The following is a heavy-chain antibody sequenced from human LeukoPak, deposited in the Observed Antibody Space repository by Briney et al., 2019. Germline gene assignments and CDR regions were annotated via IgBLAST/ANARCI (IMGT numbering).Heavy chain of an antibody. V-gene: IGHV3-7*01. CDR3: ARAGVFATTRHFDF. CDR2: IHPHGTEK. D-gene: IGHD3-10*01. CDR1: GFTLGAFW. J-gene: IGHJ4*02. Sequence: PGGSLRLSCVASGFTLGAFWMTWVRQAPGKGLGWVANIHPHGTEKYYVGSVKGRFTVSRDNAKNSLYLQIDSPTTEDTAVYYCARAGVFATTRHFDFWGQGTLVSVSS.